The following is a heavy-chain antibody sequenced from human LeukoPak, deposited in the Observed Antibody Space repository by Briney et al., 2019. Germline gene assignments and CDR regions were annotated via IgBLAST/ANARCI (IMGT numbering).Heavy chain of an antibody. V-gene: IGHV1-18*01. CDR1: GYTFINYG. J-gene: IGHJ6*03. Sequence: GASVKVSCKASGYTFINYGISWVRQAPGQGLEWMGWISAYNGNTNYAQKLQGRVTMTTDTSTSTAYMELRSLRSDDTAVYYCARGLREGLLWFGELSPMDVWGKGTTVTISS. CDR3: ARGLREGLLWFGELSPMDV. CDR2: ISAYNGNT. D-gene: IGHD3-10*01.